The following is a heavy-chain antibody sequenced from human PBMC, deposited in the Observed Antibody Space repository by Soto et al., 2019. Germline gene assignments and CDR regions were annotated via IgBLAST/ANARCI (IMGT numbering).Heavy chain of an antibody. Sequence: GSLRLYGAASGFTFSSTWMHWVRQAPGKGLVWVSQINHNGGTTTYADSVKGRFTISRDNAKNTVYLQMNSLRAEDTAVYYCATDGRYAQYVWGQGTTVTVSS. J-gene: IGHJ6*02. CDR2: INHNGGTT. V-gene: IGHV3-74*01. CDR1: GFTFSSTW. CDR3: ATDGRYAQYV. D-gene: IGHD2-2*01.